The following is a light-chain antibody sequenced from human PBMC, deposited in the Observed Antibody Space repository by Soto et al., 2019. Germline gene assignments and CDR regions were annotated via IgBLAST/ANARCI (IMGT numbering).Light chain of an antibody. Sequence: DIQLTQSPSFLSASVGDRVTITCRASQDISSYLAWYQQKPGRTPKLLIYAASTLQSGVPSRFSGSRSGTEFTLTVSSLQPEDFATYYCQQINTYPLTFGGGTKVDIK. CDR2: AAS. J-gene: IGKJ4*01. V-gene: IGKV1-9*01. CDR1: QDISSY. CDR3: QQINTYPLT.